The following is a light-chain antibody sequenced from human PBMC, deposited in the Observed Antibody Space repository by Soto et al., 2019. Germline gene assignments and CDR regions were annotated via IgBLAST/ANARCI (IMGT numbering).Light chain of an antibody. CDR3: QQYGNSPQT. Sequence: EIVLTQSPGTLSLSPGERATLSCRASQSVSSSYLAWYQQKPGQAPGLLIYGASSRATGIPDRFSGSGSGTDFTLTISRLEPEDFVVYYCQQYGNSPQTFCQGTKLEIK. CDR2: GAS. V-gene: IGKV3-20*01. J-gene: IGKJ2*01. CDR1: QSVSSSY.